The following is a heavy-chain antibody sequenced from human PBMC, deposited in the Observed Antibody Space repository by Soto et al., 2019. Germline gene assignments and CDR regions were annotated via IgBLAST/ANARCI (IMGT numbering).Heavy chain of an antibody. D-gene: IGHD3-3*01. CDR3: ASGLVLRFLEWLYPLGY. CDR2: ISSSSSYI. V-gene: IGHV3-21*01. J-gene: IGHJ4*02. CDR1: GFTFSSYS. Sequence: EVQLVESGGGLVKPGGSLRLSCAASGFTFSSYSMNWVRQAPGKGLEWVSSISSSSSYIYYADSVKGRFTISRDNAKNSLYLQMNSLRAEDTAVYYCASGLVLRFLEWLYPLGYWGQGTLVTVSS.